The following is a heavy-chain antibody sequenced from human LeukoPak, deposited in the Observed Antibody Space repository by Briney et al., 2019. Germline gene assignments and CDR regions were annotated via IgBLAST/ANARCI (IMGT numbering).Heavy chain of an antibody. V-gene: IGHV3-7*01. Sequence: GGSLRLSCAASGFIFTGYFMSWVRQAPGKGLEWVASIKHDGSEKYYVDSVRGRFTISRDNTKNLLYLQMSSLRAEDTAVYYCAKGMDVRGQGTTVTVSS. CDR2: IKHDGSEK. CDR1: GFIFTGYF. J-gene: IGHJ6*02. CDR3: AKGMDV.